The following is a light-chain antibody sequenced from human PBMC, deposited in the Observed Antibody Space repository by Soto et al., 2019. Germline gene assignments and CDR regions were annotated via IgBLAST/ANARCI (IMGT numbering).Light chain of an antibody. CDR2: DAS. V-gene: IGKV1-5*01. CDR1: QSISSW. CDR3: QQYNIYST. Sequence: DIQMTQSPSTLSASVGDRVTITCRASQSISSWLAWYQQKPGKAPKLLIYDASSLESGVPSRFSGSGSGTEFTLTISCLQPDDFASYYCQQYNIYSTFGQGTKLEIK. J-gene: IGKJ2*01.